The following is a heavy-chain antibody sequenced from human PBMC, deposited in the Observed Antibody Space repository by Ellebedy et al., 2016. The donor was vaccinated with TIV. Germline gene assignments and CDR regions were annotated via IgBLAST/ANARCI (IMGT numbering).Heavy chain of an antibody. V-gene: IGHV3-48*02. D-gene: IGHD1-7*01. CDR2: ISSNSGNI. CDR3: ARDENYVAEVIDY. J-gene: IGHJ4*02. Sequence: GESLKISCAASGFTFSTYSMNWVRQAPGKGLEWVSYISSNSGNIYHADSVKGRFTISRDNAKNSLYLQMNSLRDEDTAVYYCARDENYVAEVIDYWGQGTLVTVSS. CDR1: GFTFSTYS.